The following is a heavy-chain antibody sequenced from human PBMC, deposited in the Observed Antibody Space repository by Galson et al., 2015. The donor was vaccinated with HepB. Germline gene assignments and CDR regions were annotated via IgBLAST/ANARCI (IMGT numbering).Heavy chain of an antibody. Sequence: SLRLSCAASGFTFSSYSMNWVRQAPGKGLEWVSSISSSSSYIYYADSVKGRFTISRDNAKNSLYLQMNSLRAEDTAVYYCARVGLGYCSSTSCYRGAFDIWGQGTMVTVSS. J-gene: IGHJ3*02. CDR2: ISSSSSYI. V-gene: IGHV3-21*01. D-gene: IGHD2-2*02. CDR3: ARVGLGYCSSTSCYRGAFDI. CDR1: GFTFSSYS.